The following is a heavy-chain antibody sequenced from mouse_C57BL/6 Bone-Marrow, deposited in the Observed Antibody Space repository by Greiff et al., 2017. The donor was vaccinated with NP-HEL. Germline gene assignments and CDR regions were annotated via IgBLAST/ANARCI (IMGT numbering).Heavy chain of an antibody. D-gene: IGHD2-5*01. V-gene: IGHV1-64*01. CDR2: IHPNSGST. J-gene: IGHJ2*01. CDR3: ATTYSNYFDY. CDR1: GYTFTSYW. Sequence: QVQLQQPGAELVKPGASVKLSCKASGYTFTSYWLHWVKQRPGPGLEWIGMIHPNSGSTNYNEKFKSKATLTVDKSSSTAYMQLSSLTSEDAAVYYCATTYSNYFDYWGQGTTLTVTS.